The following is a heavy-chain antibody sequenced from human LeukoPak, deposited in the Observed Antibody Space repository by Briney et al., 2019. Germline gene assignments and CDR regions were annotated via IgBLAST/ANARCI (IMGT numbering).Heavy chain of an antibody. CDR3: ARGSVNYCSSTSCSGAFDI. J-gene: IGHJ3*02. CDR1: GWSFSGYY. V-gene: IGHV4-34*01. Sequence: SETLSLTCAAYGWSFSGYYWSWIRQPPGKGLEWIGEINHSGSTNYNPSLKSRVTISVDTTKNQFSLKLSYITAEDTAVYYCARGSVNYCSSTSCSGAFDIWGEGTMVTVSS. CDR2: INHSGST. D-gene: IGHD2-2*01.